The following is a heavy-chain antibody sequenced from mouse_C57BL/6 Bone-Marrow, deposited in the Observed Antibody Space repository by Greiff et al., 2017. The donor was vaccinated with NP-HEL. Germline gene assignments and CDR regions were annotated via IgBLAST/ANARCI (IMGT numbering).Heavy chain of an antibody. Sequence: VQLVESGPGLVAPSQSLSITCTVSGFSLTSYAISWVRQPPGKGLEWLGVIWTGGGTNYNSALKSRLSISKDNSKSQVFLKMNSLQTDDTARYYCARNRDYYGSSPFDYWGQGTTLTVSS. CDR1: GFSLTSYA. CDR3: ARNRDYYGSSPFDY. J-gene: IGHJ2*01. CDR2: IWTGGGT. D-gene: IGHD1-1*01. V-gene: IGHV2-9-1*01.